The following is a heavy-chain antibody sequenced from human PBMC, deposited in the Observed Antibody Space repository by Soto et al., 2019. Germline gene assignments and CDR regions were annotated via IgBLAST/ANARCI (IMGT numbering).Heavy chain of an antibody. D-gene: IGHD4-17*01. CDR3: ANLNDYARSLGI. CDR2: IKEDGSEK. CDR1: GFTFSRSW. Sequence: EVQLVESGGGLVQPGGSMSLSCAASGFTFSRSWMNWVRLARGKGLEWVANIKEDGSEKDSVDSVKGRFTISRDNAKYSLSLQLNSLRSEDADVYYCANLNDYARSLGIWGQGTMVTVSS. V-gene: IGHV3-7*01. J-gene: IGHJ3*02.